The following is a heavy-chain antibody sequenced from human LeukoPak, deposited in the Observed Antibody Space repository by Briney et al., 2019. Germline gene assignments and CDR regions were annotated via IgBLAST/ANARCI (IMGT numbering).Heavy chain of an antibody. D-gene: IGHD6-13*01. Sequence: LRLSCAASGFTVSSNYMSWVRQAPGKGLEWIGYIYYSGSTYYNPSLKSRVTISVDTSKNQFSLKLSSVTAADTAVYYCARGWVFSYWGQGTLVTVSS. CDR1: GFTVSSNY. CDR3: ARGWVFSY. J-gene: IGHJ4*02. V-gene: IGHV4-30-4*08. CDR2: IYYSGST.